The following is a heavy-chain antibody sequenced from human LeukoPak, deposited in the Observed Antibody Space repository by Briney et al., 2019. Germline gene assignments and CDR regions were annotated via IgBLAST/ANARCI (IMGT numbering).Heavy chain of an antibody. V-gene: IGHV3-9*01. J-gene: IGHJ3*02. Sequence: PGGSLRLSCAASGFTFDDYAMHWVRQAPGKGLEWVSGINWNSGSIGYADSVKGRFTISRDNATNSLYLQMNSLRAEDTAVYYCARPTVEMATTDALDIWGQGTMVTVSS. D-gene: IGHD5-24*01. CDR1: GFTFDDYA. CDR3: ARPTVEMATTDALDI. CDR2: INWNSGSI.